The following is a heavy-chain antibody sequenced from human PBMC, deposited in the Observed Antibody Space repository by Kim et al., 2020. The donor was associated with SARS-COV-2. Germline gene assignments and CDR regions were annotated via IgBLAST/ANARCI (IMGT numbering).Heavy chain of an antibody. V-gene: IGHV1-69*04. CDR3: ASFLEQQLVRGAFDI. CDR1: GGTFSSYA. Sequence: SVKVSCKASGGTFSSYAISWVRQAPGQGLEWMGRIIPILGIANYAQKFQGRVTITADKSTSTAYMELSSLRSEDTAVYYCASFLEQQLVRGAFDIWGQGTMVTVSS. J-gene: IGHJ3*02. D-gene: IGHD6-13*01. CDR2: IIPILGIA.